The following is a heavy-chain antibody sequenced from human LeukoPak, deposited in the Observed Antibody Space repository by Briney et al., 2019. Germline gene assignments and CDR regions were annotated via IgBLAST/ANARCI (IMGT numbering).Heavy chain of an antibody. V-gene: IGHV4-4*09. CDR3: ARPVGSGRIDAFDI. CDR1: GGSISSYY. D-gene: IGHD3-10*01. CDR2: IYNIGST. J-gene: IGHJ3*02. Sequence: SETLSLTCTVSGGSISSYYWSWIRQPPGKGLEWIGYIYNIGSTEYNPSLKSRVTISVDTSKKQFSLKLSSVTAADTAVYYCARPVGSGRIDAFDIWGQGTMVTVSS.